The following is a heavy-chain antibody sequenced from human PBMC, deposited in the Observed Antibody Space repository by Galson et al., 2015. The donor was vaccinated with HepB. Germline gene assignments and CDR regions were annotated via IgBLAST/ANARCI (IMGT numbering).Heavy chain of an antibody. CDR3: ARRGATTNAFDI. CDR2: FYFSGST. Sequence: ETLSLTCTVSGGSISSGSSYWDWIRQPPGKGLEWVGNFYFSGSTHYNPPLKSRVTISGDTSKDQFSLRLSSVTAADTSVYYCARRGATTNAFDIWGQGTMVTVSS. D-gene: IGHD1-26*01. J-gene: IGHJ3*02. CDR1: GGSISSGSSY. V-gene: IGHV4-39*01.